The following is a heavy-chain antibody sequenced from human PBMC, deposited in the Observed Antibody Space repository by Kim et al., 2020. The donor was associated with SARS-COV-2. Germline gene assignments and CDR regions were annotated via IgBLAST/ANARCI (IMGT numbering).Heavy chain of an antibody. CDR2: IYSGGNT. CDR3: ATVVFYYDAGYFKN. J-gene: IGHJ1*01. Sequence: GGSLRLSCAASGYTVTYSYMGWVRQAPGKGLEWVSFIYSGGNTIPADSVKGRLIISRDHSKNTLYLQMNSLRAEDTAVYYCATVVFYYDAGYFKNWGQGTLVIASS. V-gene: IGHV3-66*01. CDR1: GYTVTYSY. D-gene: IGHD3-22*01.